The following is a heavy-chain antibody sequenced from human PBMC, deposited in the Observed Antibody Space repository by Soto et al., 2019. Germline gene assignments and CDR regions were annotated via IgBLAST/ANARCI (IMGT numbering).Heavy chain of an antibody. Sequence: QITLNESGPPVVKPTETLTLTCTFSGFSLTTSGVGVGWVRQSPGKAPEWLAFIYWDDDKRYSTSLKSRLTITKATSKNQVVLTMANVDPADTATYYCAHRVLRAVFGLVTTTAIYFDFWGQGTPVVVSS. CDR3: AHRVLRAVFGLVTTTAIYFDF. J-gene: IGHJ4*02. V-gene: IGHV2-5*02. D-gene: IGHD3-3*01. CDR1: GFSLTTSGVG. CDR2: IYWDDDK.